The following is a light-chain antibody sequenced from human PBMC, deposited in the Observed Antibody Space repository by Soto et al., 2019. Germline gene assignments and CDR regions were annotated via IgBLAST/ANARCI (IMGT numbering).Light chain of an antibody. J-gene: IGKJ5*01. V-gene: IGKV3-15*01. Sequence: EIVMTQSPATLSVSPGERATLSCRASQSVDNNVACYQQKPGQAPRLLIVGSFARATGIPARFSGSGSGTEFTLTISSLQSEDFAVYYCQQYNNWPPITFGQGTRLEIK. CDR2: GSF. CDR1: QSVDNN. CDR3: QQYNNWPPIT.